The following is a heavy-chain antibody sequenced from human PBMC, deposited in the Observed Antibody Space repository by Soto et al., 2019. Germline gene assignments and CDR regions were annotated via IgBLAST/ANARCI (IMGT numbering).Heavy chain of an antibody. CDR2: INTDGRST. J-gene: IGHJ4*02. Sequence: GGSLRLSCAASRFTFRSHWMHWVRQAPGKGLVWVSRINTDGRSTSYADSVKGRFTISRDNAKNTLYLQMNSLRAEDTAVYYCARDSTTVTTAFDYWGQGTLVTVSS. CDR3: ARDSTTVTTAFDY. D-gene: IGHD4-17*01. CDR1: RFTFRSHW. V-gene: IGHV3-74*01.